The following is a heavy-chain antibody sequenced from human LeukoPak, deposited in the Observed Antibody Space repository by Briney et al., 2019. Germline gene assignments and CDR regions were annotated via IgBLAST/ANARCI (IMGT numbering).Heavy chain of an antibody. CDR1: GYTFTSYA. CDR3: ARGVGSTSPFDAFDI. D-gene: IGHD2-2*01. CDR2: IIPIFGTA. V-gene: IGHV1-69*13. J-gene: IGHJ3*02. Sequence: ASVKVSCKASGYTFTSYAISWVRQAPGQGLEWMGGIIPIFGTANYAQKFQGRVTITADESTSTAYMELSSLRSEDTAVYYCARGVGSTSPFDAFDIWGQGTMVTVSS.